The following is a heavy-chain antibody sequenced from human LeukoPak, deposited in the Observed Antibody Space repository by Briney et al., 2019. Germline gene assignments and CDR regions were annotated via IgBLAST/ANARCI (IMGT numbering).Heavy chain of an antibody. V-gene: IGHV4-34*01. CDR2: IDHSGNA. J-gene: IGHJ4*02. CDR1: GESFNNYH. D-gene: IGHD1-26*01. CDR3: ARRPRNSGSDDGPSGLDY. Sequence: SETLSLTCAVYGESFNNYHWTWIRQPPGKGLEWIGEIDHSGNANYDPSLKSRATILADTSKNQFSLKLRSVTAADTAVYYCARRPRNSGSDDGPSGLDYWGQGTLVTVSS.